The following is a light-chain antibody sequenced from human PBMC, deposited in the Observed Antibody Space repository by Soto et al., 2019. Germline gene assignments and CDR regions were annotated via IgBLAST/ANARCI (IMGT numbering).Light chain of an antibody. V-gene: IGKV3-15*01. CDR1: QSVSSN. Sequence: EIVFTQSPGTLSLSPGERATLSCRASQSVSSNYLAWYQQKPGQAPKVLIYRASTRATGIPARCSGSGSGTEFTLTISSLQSEDFAVYYCQQYNNWRTFGQGTKVDIK. J-gene: IGKJ1*01. CDR3: QQYNNWRT. CDR2: RAS.